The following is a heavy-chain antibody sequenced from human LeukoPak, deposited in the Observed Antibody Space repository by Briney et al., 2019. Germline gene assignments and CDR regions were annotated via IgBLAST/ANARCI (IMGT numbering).Heavy chain of an antibody. CDR3: ARDRLRDVAAEYYFDY. J-gene: IGHJ4*02. Sequence: SVKVSCKASGGIFSSYAISWVRQAPGQGLEWMGRIIPILGIANYAQKFQGRVTITADKSTSTAYMELSSLRSEDTAVYYCARDRLRDVAAEYYFDYWGQGTLVTVSS. CDR1: GGIFSSYA. V-gene: IGHV1-69*04. CDR2: IIPILGIA. D-gene: IGHD6-13*01.